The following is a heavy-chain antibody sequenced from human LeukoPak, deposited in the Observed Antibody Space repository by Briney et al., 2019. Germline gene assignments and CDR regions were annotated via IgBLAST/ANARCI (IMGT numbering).Heavy chain of an antibody. CDR2: MNPNSGNT. V-gene: IGHV1-8*02. Sequence: ASVKVSCKASGYTFTSYAMNWVRQAPGQGLEWMGWMNPNSGNTGYAQKFQGRVTMTRNTSISTAYMELSSLRSEDTAVYYCAREMGWFDPWGQGTLVTVSS. J-gene: IGHJ5*02. CDR3: AREMGWFDP. D-gene: IGHD2-8*01. CDR1: GYTFTSYA.